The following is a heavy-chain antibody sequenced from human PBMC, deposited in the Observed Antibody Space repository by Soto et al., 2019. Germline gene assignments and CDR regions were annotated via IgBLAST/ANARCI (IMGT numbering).Heavy chain of an antibody. J-gene: IGHJ6*03. CDR2: ISSSGSTI. Sequence: QVQLVESGGGLVKPGGSLRLSCAASGFTFSDYYMSWIRQAPGKGLEWVSYISSSGSTIYYADSVKGRFTISRDNAKNSLYLQMNSLRAEDTAVYYCARFGYCSGGSCYLDYYYYYMDVLGKGTTVTVSS. CDR1: GFTFSDYY. D-gene: IGHD2-15*01. CDR3: ARFGYCSGGSCYLDYYYYYMDV. V-gene: IGHV3-11*01.